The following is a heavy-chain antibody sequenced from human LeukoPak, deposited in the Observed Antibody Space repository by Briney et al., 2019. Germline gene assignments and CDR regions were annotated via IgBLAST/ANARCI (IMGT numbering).Heavy chain of an antibody. J-gene: IGHJ4*02. CDR2: INHSGST. D-gene: IGHD3-10*01. Sequence: PSETLSLTCAVYGGSFSGYYWSWIRRPSGKGLEWIGEINHSGSTNYNPSLKSRVTISVDTSKNQFSLKLSSVTAADTAVYYCARTGRLLWFGELSGYFDYWGQGTLVTVSS. CDR3: ARTGRLLWFGELSGYFDY. V-gene: IGHV4-34*01. CDR1: GGSFSGYY.